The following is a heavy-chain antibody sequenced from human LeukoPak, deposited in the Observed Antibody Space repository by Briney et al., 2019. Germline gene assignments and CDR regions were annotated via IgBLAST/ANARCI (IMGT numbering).Heavy chain of an antibody. J-gene: IGHJ3*02. CDR2: LHYSGST. D-gene: IGHD6-19*01. CDR3: ARGYFNSSGYSNAFDI. CDR1: GGSFSGYY. Sequence: SETLSLTCAVYGGSFSGYYWSWIRQPPGKGLEWIAYLHYSGSTNYNPSLKSRVATSVDTAKNQFSLQLSSVAAADTAVYYCARGYFNSSGYSNAFDIWGQGTMVTVSS. V-gene: IGHV4-59*12.